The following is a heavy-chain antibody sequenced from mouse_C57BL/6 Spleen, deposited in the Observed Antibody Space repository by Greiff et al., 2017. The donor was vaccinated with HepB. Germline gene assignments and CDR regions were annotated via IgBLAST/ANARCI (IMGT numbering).Heavy chain of an antibody. CDR2: IDPSDSYT. Sequence: QVQLQQSGAELVMPGASVKLSCKASGYTFTSYWMHWVKQRPGQGLEWIGEIDPSDSYTNYNQKFKGKSTLTVDKSSSTAYMQLSSLTSEDSAVYYCARKRTGTEFDYWGQGTTLTVSS. CDR3: ARKRTGTEFDY. V-gene: IGHV1-69*01. CDR1: GYTFTSYW. J-gene: IGHJ2*01. D-gene: IGHD4-1*01.